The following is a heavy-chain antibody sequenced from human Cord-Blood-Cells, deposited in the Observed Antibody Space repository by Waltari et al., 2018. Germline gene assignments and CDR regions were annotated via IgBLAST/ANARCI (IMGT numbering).Heavy chain of an antibody. Sequence: QVQLVQSGAEVKKPGASVKVSCKASGYTFTGYYMHWVRQAPGQGLEWRGWINPNSGGTNYAQKFQGRVTMTRDTSISKAYMELGRRRSDYTGVYYCAREQPSSVQLVRWTNWFDPWGQGTLVTVSS. CDR3: AREQPSSVQLVRWTNWFDP. J-gene: IGHJ5*02. CDR1: GYTFTGYY. CDR2: INPNSGGT. D-gene: IGHD6-13*01. V-gene: IGHV1-2*02.